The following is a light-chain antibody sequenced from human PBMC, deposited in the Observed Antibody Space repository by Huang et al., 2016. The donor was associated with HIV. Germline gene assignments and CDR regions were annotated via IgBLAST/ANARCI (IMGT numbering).Light chain of an antibody. CDR1: QSVDTY. V-gene: IGKV3-11*01. J-gene: IGKJ4*01. CDR3: QQRSTWPPT. CDR2: DAS. Sequence: EIVLTQSPVTLSRSPGQRATLSCRASQSVDTYLAWYKQKPGQAPRLLMYDASNRATGIPARFSGSGCGKDFTLTISSLEPDDFVLYFCQQRSTWPPTFGGGTTMEIK.